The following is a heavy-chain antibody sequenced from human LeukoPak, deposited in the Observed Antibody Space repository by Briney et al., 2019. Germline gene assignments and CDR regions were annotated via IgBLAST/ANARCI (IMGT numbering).Heavy chain of an antibody. Sequence: SGTLSLTCGVSGGSITNTNYWTWVRQPPGKGLEWIGEVNLQGSTNYNPSLMGRIAISVDTSENHISLQLTSVTAADTAVYYCAREGGPYRPLDYSGQGTLVTVSS. CDR2: VNLQGST. V-gene: IGHV4-4*02. J-gene: IGHJ4*02. CDR1: GGSITNTNY. CDR3: AREGGPYRPLDY.